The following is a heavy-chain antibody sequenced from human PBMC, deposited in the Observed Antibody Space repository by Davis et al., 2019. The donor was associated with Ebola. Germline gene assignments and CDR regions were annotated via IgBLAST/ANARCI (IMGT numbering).Heavy chain of an antibody. CDR3: ATPYTVTY. D-gene: IGHD3-16*01. V-gene: IGHV3-7*03. CDR1: GFSYEVYW. CDR2: IKQDGSEK. Sequence: PGGSLRLSCVASGFSYEVYWMSWVRQAPGKGLEWVANIKQDGSEKNYVDSVKGRFTISRDNAENLLYLQMNSLRAEDTAVYYCATPYTVTYWGQGTLVTVSS. J-gene: IGHJ4*02.